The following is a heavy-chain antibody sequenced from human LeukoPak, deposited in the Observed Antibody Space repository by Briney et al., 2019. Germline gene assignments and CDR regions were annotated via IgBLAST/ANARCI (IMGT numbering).Heavy chain of an antibody. CDR2: INPSGGST. J-gene: IGHJ4*02. CDR3: ARSVGATTWIDY. V-gene: IGHV1-46*01. Sequence: ASVKVSCKASEYTFTSYYMHWVRQAPGQGLEWMGIINPSGGSTSYTQKFQGRVTMTRDTSTSTVYMELSSLRSEDTAVYYCARSVGATTWIDYWGQGTLVAVSS. CDR1: EYTFTSYY. D-gene: IGHD1-26*01.